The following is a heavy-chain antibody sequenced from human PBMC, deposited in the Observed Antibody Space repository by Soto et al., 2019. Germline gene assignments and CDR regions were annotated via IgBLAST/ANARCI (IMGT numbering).Heavy chain of an antibody. Sequence: SETLSLTCTVSGGSISSGDYYWSWIRQPPGKGLERIGYIYYSGSTYYNPSLKSRVTISVDTSKNQFSLKLSSVTAADTAVYYFARVYYYDSSGVKYNWFDPWGQGTLVTVSS. V-gene: IGHV4-30-4*01. CDR3: ARVYYYDSSGVKYNWFDP. J-gene: IGHJ5*02. CDR2: IYYSGST. D-gene: IGHD3-22*01. CDR1: GGSISSGDYY.